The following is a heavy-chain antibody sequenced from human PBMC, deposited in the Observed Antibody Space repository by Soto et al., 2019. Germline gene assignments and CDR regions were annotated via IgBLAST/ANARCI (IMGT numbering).Heavy chain of an antibody. D-gene: IGHD1-26*01. V-gene: IGHV1-8*01. CDR2: MDPNSGNT. Sequence: GASVKVSCTASGYTFTSYDINWVRQATGKGLEWMGWMDPNSGNTGYAQKFQGRVTMTEDTSTDTAYMELSSLRSEDTAVYYCATDQMGGSGSYWGQGTLVTVSS. CDR1: GYTFTSYD. CDR3: ATDQMGGSGSY. J-gene: IGHJ4*02.